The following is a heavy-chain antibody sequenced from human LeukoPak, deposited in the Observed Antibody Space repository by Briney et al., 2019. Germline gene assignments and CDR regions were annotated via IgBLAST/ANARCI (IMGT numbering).Heavy chain of an antibody. D-gene: IGHD6-13*01. J-gene: IGHJ4*02. V-gene: IGHV3-23*01. Sequence: GGSLRLSCAASGFTFGSPAMSWVRQAPGKGPEWVSTFSRSGPDTYYADSVKGRFTIFRDNSKNTLYLQMNSLRAEDTAVYYCAKGSLGSWYYFDYWGQGTLVTVSS. CDR2: FSRSGPDT. CDR1: GFTFGSPA. CDR3: AKGSLGSWYYFDY.